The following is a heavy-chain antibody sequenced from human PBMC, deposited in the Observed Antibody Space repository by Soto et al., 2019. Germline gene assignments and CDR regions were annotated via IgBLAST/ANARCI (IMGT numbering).Heavy chain of an antibody. D-gene: IGHD3-9*01. CDR3: AKDKRNYDILTGFDY. Sequence: PGGSLRLSCAASGFTFSSYAMSWVRQAPGKGLEWVSAISGSGGSTYYADSVKGRFTISRDNSKNTLYLQINSLRAEDTAVYYCAKDKRNYDILTGFDYWGQGTLVTVSS. J-gene: IGHJ4*02. CDR1: GFTFSSYA. CDR2: ISGSGGST. V-gene: IGHV3-23*01.